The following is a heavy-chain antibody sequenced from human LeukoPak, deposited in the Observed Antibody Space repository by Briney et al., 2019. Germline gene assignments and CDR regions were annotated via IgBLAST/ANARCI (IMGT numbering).Heavy chain of an antibody. CDR1: GFTFNTYA. V-gene: IGHV3-30*04. CDR3: ARDQGGDGGFDY. D-gene: IGHD2-21*01. CDR2: IPYDGNTK. Sequence: PGGSLRLSCAASGFTFNTYAMHWVRQAPGKGLEWVTVIPYDGNTKYYADSVKGRFTISRDNSKNTLYMQMNSLRAEDMAVYYCARDQGGDGGFDYWGQGVLVTVSS. J-gene: IGHJ4*02.